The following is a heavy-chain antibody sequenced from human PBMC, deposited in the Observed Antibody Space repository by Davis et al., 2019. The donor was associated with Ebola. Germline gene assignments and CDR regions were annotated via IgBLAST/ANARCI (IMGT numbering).Heavy chain of an antibody. J-gene: IGHJ6*02. CDR2: IKQDGSEK. V-gene: IGHV3-7*01. CDR3: ARVGHYSNYVVAYYYYYGMDV. Sequence: PGGSLRLSCAASGFTFSSYWMSWVRQAPGKGLEWVANIKQDGSEKYYVDSVKGRFTISRDNAKNSLYLQMNSLRAEDTAVYYCARVGHYSNYVVAYYYYYGMDVWGQGTTVTVSS. CDR1: GFTFSSYW. D-gene: IGHD4-11*01.